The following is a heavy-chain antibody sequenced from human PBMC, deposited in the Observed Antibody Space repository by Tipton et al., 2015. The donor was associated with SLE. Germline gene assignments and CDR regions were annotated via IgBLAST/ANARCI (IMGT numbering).Heavy chain of an antibody. CDR1: GGSISSGSYY. V-gene: IGHV4-61*02. J-gene: IGHJ6*03. Sequence: LRLSCTVCGGSISSGSYYWSWIRQPAGKGLEWIGRIYTSGTTNYNPSLKSRVTISVDTSKNQFSLKLSSVTAADTAVYYCARAIAYQQLAPMDVWGKGTTVTVSS. D-gene: IGHD6-13*01. CDR2: IYTSGTT. CDR3: ARAIAYQQLAPMDV.